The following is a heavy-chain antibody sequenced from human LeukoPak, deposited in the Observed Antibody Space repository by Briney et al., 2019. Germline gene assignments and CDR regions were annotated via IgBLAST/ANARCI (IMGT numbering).Heavy chain of an antibody. Sequence: ASVKVSCKASGYTFTGYYMHWVRQAPGQGLEWMGWINPNSGGTNYAQKLQGRVTMTRDTSISTAYMELSRLRSDDTAVYYCASYSSSWYVGSRWGQGTLVTVSS. CDR1: GYTFTGYY. CDR3: ASYSSSWYVGSR. J-gene: IGHJ4*02. V-gene: IGHV1-2*02. D-gene: IGHD6-13*01. CDR2: INPNSGGT.